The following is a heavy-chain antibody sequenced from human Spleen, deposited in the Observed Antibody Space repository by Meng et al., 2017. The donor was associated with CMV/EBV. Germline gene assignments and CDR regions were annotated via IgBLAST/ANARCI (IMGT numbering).Heavy chain of an antibody. Sequence: CAASGFTFSSYAMSWVRQAPGKGLEWVSIIYSGNTTHYADSVKGRFTISRDNLKNTLWLQMNSLRAEDTAVYYCASPALLWFGDFDYWGQGTLVTVSS. J-gene: IGHJ4*02. CDR2: IYSGNTT. D-gene: IGHD3-10*01. CDR1: GFTFSSYA. CDR3: ASPALLWFGDFDY. V-gene: IGHV3-66*02.